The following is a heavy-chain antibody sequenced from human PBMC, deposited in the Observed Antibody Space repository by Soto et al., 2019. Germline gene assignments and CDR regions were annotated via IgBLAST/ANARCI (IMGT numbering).Heavy chain of an antibody. D-gene: IGHD2-15*01. Sequence: ASETLSLTCTVSGASISGYYWTWIRQPPGKGLEWIGYIYYSGSTSYNPSLKSRVTISRDTSKNQFSLKLTSVTAADTALYYCGKVLVGATGHTDSDSWGPGTLVTVSS. J-gene: IGHJ4*02. CDR1: GASISGYY. CDR2: IYYSGST. CDR3: GKVLVGATGHTDSDS. V-gene: IGHV4-59*08.